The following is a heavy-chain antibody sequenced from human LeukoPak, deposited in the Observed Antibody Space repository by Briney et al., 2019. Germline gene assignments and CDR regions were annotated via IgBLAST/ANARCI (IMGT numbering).Heavy chain of an antibody. CDR3: AKAPLGIFVYYYMDV. Sequence: PGGPLRLSCAASGFTFSSYAMSWVRQAPGKGLEWVSAISGSGGSTYYADSVKGRFTISRDNSKNTLYLQMNSLRAEDTAVYYCAKAPLGIFVYYYMDVWGKGTTVTVSS. CDR2: ISGSGGST. D-gene: IGHD7-27*01. V-gene: IGHV3-23*01. CDR1: GFTFSSYA. J-gene: IGHJ6*03.